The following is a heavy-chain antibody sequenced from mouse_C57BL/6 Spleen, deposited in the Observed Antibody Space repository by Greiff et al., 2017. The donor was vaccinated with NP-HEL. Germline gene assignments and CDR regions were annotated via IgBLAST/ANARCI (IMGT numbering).Heavy chain of an antibody. J-gene: IGHJ4*01. CDR2: IYPVSGET. Sequence: VQLQQSGAELASPGASVTLSCKASGYTFTDHIMNWVKKRPGQGLEWIGRIYPVSGETNYNQKSMGKATFSVDGSSSTVYMVLNSLTSEDPAVYYCGGTTVVATDYYAMDYWGQGTSVTVSS. CDR1: GYTFTDHI. V-gene: IGHV1-11*01. CDR3: GGTTVVATDYYAMDY. D-gene: IGHD1-1*01.